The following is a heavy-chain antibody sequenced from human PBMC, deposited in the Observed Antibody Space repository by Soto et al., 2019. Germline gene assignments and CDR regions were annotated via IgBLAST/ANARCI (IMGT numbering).Heavy chain of an antibody. CDR2: MYYSGAT. V-gene: IGHV4-39*01. CDR1: GGSTSSHSYY. D-gene: IGHD3-16*01. CDR3: ARHAAYDSVWGKSDGSDY. Sequence: SETLSLTCTVSGGSTSSHSYYWDWILHPPRKGLEWIGSMYYSGATYHNPSLQSRVTISVDTSKNQFSLHLSSVTAADTAVYYCARHAAYDSVWGKSDGSDYWGQGTLVTVSS. J-gene: IGHJ4*02.